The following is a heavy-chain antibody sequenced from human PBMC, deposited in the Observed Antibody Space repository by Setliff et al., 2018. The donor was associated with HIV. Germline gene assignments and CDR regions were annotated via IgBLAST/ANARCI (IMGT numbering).Heavy chain of an antibody. CDR2: IIPIFGTA. V-gene: IGHV1-69*05. CDR3: ARGPDDYGGDDGAFDI. J-gene: IGHJ3*02. Sequence: SVNVSCKASGGTFSSYAISWVRQAPGQGLEWMGGIIPIFGTANYAQKFQGRVTITTDESTSTAYMELSSLRSEDTAVYYCARGPDDYGGDDGAFDIWGQGTMVTVSS. CDR1: GGTFSSYA. D-gene: IGHD4-17*01.